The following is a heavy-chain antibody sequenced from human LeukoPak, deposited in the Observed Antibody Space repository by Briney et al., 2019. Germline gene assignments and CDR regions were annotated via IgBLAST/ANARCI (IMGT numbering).Heavy chain of an antibody. J-gene: IGHJ4*02. D-gene: IGHD3-10*01. CDR3: ARDETVGYRSGEYYFDY. Sequence: GASVKVSCKASGGTFSSYAISWVRQAPGQGLEWMGRIIPILGIANYAQKFQGRVTITADKSTSTAYMELSSLRSEDTAVYYCARDETVGYRSGEYYFDYWGQGTLVTVSS. CDR1: GGTFSSYA. V-gene: IGHV1-69*04. CDR2: IIPILGIA.